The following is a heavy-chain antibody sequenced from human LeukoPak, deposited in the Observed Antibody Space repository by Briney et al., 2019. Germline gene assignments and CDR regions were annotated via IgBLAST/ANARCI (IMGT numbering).Heavy chain of an antibody. CDR1: GFTFDDYA. J-gene: IGHJ4*02. Sequence: GGSLRLSCAASGFTFDDYAMHWVRQAPGKGLEWVSGISWNSGSIGYADSVKGRFTISRDNAKNSLYLQMNSLRAEDTALYYCAKVGPGEGSDYWGQGTLVTVSS. D-gene: IGHD1-1*01. V-gene: IGHV3-9*01. CDR3: AKVGPGEGSDY. CDR2: ISWNSGSI.